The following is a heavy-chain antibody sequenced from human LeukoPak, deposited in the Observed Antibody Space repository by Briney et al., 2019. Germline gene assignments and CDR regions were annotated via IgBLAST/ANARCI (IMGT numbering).Heavy chain of an antibody. Sequence: SVKASSKASGGGFTFTSHAISWVRQAPGQGLEWMGGLIPIYGSANYAQKFQGRVTITSDESTRTVYMELSSLRPEDSAVYYCAGFFYDNSGDAFDIWGQGTMVTVSS. CDR3: AGFFYDNSGDAFDI. V-gene: IGHV1-69*01. CDR1: GGGFTFTSHA. J-gene: IGHJ3*02. CDR2: LIPIYGSA. D-gene: IGHD3-22*01.